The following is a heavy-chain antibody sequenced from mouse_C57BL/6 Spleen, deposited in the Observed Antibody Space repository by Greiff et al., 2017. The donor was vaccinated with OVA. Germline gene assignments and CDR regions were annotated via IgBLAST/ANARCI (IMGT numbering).Heavy chain of an antibody. CDR1: GYTFTDYY. J-gene: IGHJ2*01. V-gene: IGHV1-26*01. CDR2: INPNNGGT. D-gene: IGHD2-5*01. CDR3: ARDSNYGGYYFDY. Sequence: EVKVVESGPELVKPGASVKISCKASGYTFTDYYMNWVKQSHGKSLEWIGDINPNNGGTSYNQKFKGKATLTVDKSSSTAYMELRSLTSEDSAVYYCARDSNYGGYYFDYWGQGTTLTVSS.